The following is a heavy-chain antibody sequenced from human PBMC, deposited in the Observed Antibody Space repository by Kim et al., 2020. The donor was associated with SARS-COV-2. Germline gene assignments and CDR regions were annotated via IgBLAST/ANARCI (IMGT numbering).Heavy chain of an antibody. CDR1: GFTFSDQC. CDR3: ASSSAYYYSGADYYGMDV. V-gene: IGHV3-72*01. Sequence: GGSLRLSCAASGFTFSDQCMDWVRQAPGKGLEWVGRSRNKGQSFTTEYAASVKGRFTISRDDSNNILNLQLNSLKTEDTAVYYCASSSAYYYSGADYYGMDVWGQGTSVTVS. D-gene: IGHD3-22*01. CDR2: SRNKGQSFTT. J-gene: IGHJ6*02.